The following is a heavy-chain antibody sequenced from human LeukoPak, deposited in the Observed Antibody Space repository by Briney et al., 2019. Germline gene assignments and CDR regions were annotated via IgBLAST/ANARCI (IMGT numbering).Heavy chain of an antibody. CDR3: AREHRMATTPSFDY. CDR1: GFTFSSYA. J-gene: IGHJ4*02. D-gene: IGHD5-24*01. V-gene: IGHV3-30*01. CDR2: ISYDGSNK. Sequence: GRSLRLSCAASGFTFSSYAMHWVRQAPGKGLEWVAVISYDGSNKYYADSVKGRFTISRDNSKNTLYLQMNSLRAEHTAVYYCAREHRMATTPSFDYWGQGTLVTVSS.